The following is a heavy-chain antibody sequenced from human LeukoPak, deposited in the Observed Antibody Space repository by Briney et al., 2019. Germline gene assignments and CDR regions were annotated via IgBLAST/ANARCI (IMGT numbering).Heavy chain of an antibody. D-gene: IGHD5-18*01. CDR2: MYYSENT. Sequence: SETLSLTCTVSGGSISTYYWSWIRQPPGKGLEWIGYMYYSENTNYNPSLKSRVTVSVDTSKNQFSLKLSSVTAADTAVYYCARGRVYSYGYFDYWGQGALVTVSS. CDR1: GGSISTYY. V-gene: IGHV4-59*01. CDR3: ARGRVYSYGYFDY. J-gene: IGHJ4*02.